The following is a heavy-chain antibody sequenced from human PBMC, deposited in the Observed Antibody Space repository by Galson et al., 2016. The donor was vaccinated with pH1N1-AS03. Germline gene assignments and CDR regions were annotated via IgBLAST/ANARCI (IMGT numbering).Heavy chain of an antibody. V-gene: IGHV3-21*06. CDR1: GFTFSTYS. CDR3: ARPTAGLYSTYYGWDV. Sequence: SLRLSCAASGFTFSTYSVSWVRQAPGKGLEWVSSISRSGDAIYYADSVNGRFTISRDNAKNSLYLQMNSLRVEDTALYYCARPTAGLYSTYYGWDVWGQGTTVTVSS. J-gene: IGHJ6*02. D-gene: IGHD6-13*01. CDR2: ISRSGDAI.